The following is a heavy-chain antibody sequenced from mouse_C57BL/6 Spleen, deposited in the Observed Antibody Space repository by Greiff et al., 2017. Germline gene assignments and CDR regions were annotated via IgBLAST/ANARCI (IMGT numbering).Heavy chain of an antibody. J-gene: IGHJ2*01. CDR1: GYTFTSYG. Sequence: QVQLQQSGAELARPGASVKLSCKASGYTFTSYGISWVKQRTGQGLEWIGEIYPRSGNTYYNEKFKGKATLTADKSSSTAYMELRSLTSEDSAVYFCARPYYGSSYNDYWGQGTTLTVSS. CDR3: ARPYYGSSYNDY. CDR2: IYPRSGNT. V-gene: IGHV1-81*01. D-gene: IGHD1-1*01.